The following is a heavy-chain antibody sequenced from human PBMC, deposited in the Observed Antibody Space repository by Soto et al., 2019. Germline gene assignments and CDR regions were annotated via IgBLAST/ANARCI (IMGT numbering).Heavy chain of an antibody. Sequence: GESLKISCAASGFTFSIYAMTWVRQAPGKGLEWVSSISDGGGRTYYADSVKGRFTISRDNSENTPYLQLNSLRAEDTAIYYCAKKRGARDADNQYYFDYWGQGTPVTVSS. CDR2: ISDGGGRT. CDR3: AKKRGARDADNQYYFDY. CDR1: GFTFSIYA. D-gene: IGHD1-1*01. V-gene: IGHV3-23*01. J-gene: IGHJ4*02.